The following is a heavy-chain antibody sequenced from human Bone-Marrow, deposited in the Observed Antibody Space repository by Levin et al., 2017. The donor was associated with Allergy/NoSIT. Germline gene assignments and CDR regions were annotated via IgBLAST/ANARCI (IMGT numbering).Heavy chain of an antibody. J-gene: IGHJ4*02. CDR1: GFSLSNARMG. D-gene: IGHD5-12*01. CDR2: IFSNDEK. Sequence: SGPTLVKPTETLTLTCTVSGFSLSNARMGVSWIRQPPGKALEWLAHIFSNDEKSYSTSLKSRLTISKDTSKSQVVLTMTNMDPVDTATYYCARIARDAHSGLRRKSGYAIYHFDYWGQGTLVTVSS. V-gene: IGHV2-26*01. CDR3: ARIARDAHSGLRRKSGYAIYHFDY.